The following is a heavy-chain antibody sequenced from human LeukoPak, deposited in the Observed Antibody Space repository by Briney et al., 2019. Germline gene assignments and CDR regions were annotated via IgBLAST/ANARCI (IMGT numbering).Heavy chain of an antibody. D-gene: IGHD3-10*01. Sequence: GGSLRLSCAASGFTFSNYGMSWVRQAPGKGLEWVSAISGSGSNTYYADSVKGRFTISRDNSKNTLSLQMNSLRAEDTAVYYCAKPYGSGSYYNVPFDYWGQGTLVTVSS. CDR1: GFTFSNYG. CDR3: AKPYGSGSYYNVPFDY. J-gene: IGHJ4*02. V-gene: IGHV3-23*01. CDR2: ISGSGSNT.